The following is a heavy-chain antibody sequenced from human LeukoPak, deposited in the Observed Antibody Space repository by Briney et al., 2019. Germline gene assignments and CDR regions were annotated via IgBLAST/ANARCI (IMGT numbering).Heavy chain of an antibody. CDR2: IYYGGST. V-gene: IGHV4-59*08. J-gene: IGHJ4*02. CDR3: ARHSARYGLEPDFDY. Sequence: SETLSLTCTVSGGSISSYYWNWIRQPPGKGLEWIGYIYYGGSTNYNPSLKSRVTISVDTSKNQLSLRLSSVTAADTAVYYCARHSARYGLEPDFDYWGQGTLVTVSS. D-gene: IGHD1-26*01. CDR1: GGSISSYY.